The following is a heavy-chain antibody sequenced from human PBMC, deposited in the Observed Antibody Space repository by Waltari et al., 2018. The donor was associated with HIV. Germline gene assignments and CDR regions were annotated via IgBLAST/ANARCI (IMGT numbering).Heavy chain of an antibody. CDR2: MTPSSGNT. D-gene: IGHD1-26*01. CDR3: ARGGSTHTHFAY. Sequence: QVQLVQSGAEVKKPGASVKVSCKASGYSFTSYDINWRRQATGHGLEWMGWMTPSSGNTGSAQKFQGRVTMSRNTSVSTVYMGLSTLTSDDTAIYFCARGGSTHTHFAYWGQGTLVTVSS. V-gene: IGHV1-8*01. CDR1: GYSFTSYD. J-gene: IGHJ4*02.